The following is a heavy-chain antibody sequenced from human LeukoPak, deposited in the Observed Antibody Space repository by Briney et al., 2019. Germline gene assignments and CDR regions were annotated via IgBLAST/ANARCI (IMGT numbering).Heavy chain of an antibody. CDR3: ARELNVLRYFVPQTSFDY. D-gene: IGHD3-9*01. J-gene: IGHJ4*02. Sequence: ASVKVSCKASGYTFTGYYMHWVRQAPGQGLEWMGWINPNSGGTNYAQKFQGRVTMTRDTSISTAYMELSRLRSDDTAVYYCARELNVLRYFVPQTSFDYWGQGTLATVSS. V-gene: IGHV1-2*02. CDR1: GYTFTGYY. CDR2: INPNSGGT.